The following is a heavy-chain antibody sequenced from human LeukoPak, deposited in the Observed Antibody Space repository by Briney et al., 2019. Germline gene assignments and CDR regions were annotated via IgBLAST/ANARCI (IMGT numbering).Heavy chain of an antibody. V-gene: IGHV4-59*01. Sequence: SETLSLTCTVSGGSISSYYWSWIRQPPGKGLEGIGYIYYSGSTNYNPSLKSRVTISVDTSKNQFSLKLSSVTAADTAVYYCARVSGYYMSYYYYYYMDVWGKGTTVTVSS. D-gene: IGHD3-3*01. CDR1: GGSISSYY. J-gene: IGHJ6*03. CDR3: ARVSGYYMSYYYYYYMDV. CDR2: IYYSGST.